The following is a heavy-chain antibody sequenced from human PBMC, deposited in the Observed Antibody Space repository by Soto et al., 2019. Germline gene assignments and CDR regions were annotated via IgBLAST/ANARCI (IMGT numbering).Heavy chain of an antibody. CDR1: GFTFSNYA. D-gene: IGHD6-6*01. CDR3: ATEESVAALNWFDP. V-gene: IGHV3-30-3*01. Sequence: GGSLRLSCAGSGFTFSNYAVNWVRQAPGKGLEWVAVILYDGSVQHYADPVKGRFTVSRDNSKNTVYLQMNSLTPEDTATYYCATEESVAALNWFDPWGQGTLVTVSS. CDR2: ILYDGSVQ. J-gene: IGHJ5*02.